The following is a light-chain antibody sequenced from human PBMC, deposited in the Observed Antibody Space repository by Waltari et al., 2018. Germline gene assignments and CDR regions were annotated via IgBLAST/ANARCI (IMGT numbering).Light chain of an antibody. J-gene: IGLJ3*02. CDR3: SSYTSSNTWV. CDR1: SSDDVGYKY. V-gene: IGLV2-14*01. Sequence: QSALTQPASVSGSPGQSITLSCTGTSSDDVGYKYVSWYQQHPGKAPKVMIYDVSKRPSGVSNRFSGSKSGNTVSLTISGLQAEDEADYYCSSYTSSNTWVFGGGTKLTVL. CDR2: DVS.